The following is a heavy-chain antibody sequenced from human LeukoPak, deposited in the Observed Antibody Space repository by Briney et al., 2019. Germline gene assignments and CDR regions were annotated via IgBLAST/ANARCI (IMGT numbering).Heavy chain of an antibody. V-gene: IGHV4-34*01. CDR2: INHSGST. CDR1: GGSFSGYY. Sequence: TSETLSLTCAVYGGSFSGYYWSWIRQPPGKGLEWIGEINHSGSTNYNPSLESRVTISVDTSKNQFSLKLSTVTAADTAVYYCARHVRLWRYYFDYWGQGTLVTVSS. J-gene: IGHJ4*02. CDR3: ARHVRLWRYYFDY. D-gene: IGHD4/OR15-4a*01.